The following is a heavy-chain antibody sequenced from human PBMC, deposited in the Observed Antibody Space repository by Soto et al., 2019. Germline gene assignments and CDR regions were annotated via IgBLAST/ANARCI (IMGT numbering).Heavy chain of an antibody. CDR2: IYPGDSDT. Sequence: GESLKISCKGSGYSFTSYWIGWVRQMPGKGLEWMGIIYPGDSDTRYSPSFQGQVTISADKSISTAYLQWSSLEASDTAMYYCARLTISSSDEYYYYGMDVWGQGTTVTVSS. J-gene: IGHJ6*02. D-gene: IGHD6-6*01. CDR1: GYSFTSYW. CDR3: ARLTISSSDEYYYYGMDV. V-gene: IGHV5-51*01.